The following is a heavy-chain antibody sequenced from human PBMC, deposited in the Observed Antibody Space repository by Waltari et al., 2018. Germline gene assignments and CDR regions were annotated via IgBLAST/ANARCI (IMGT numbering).Heavy chain of an antibody. D-gene: IGHD6-6*01. CDR3: AREDSSSSSVAY. CDR2: ISSSSSPI. J-gene: IGHJ4*02. V-gene: IGHV3-48*04. CDR1: GFTFSSYS. Sequence: EVQLVESGGGLVRPGGSLGLSCAASGFTFSSYSINWVRQAPGKGLEWLSYISSSSSPIHYADSVKGRFTLSRDNAKNSLYLQRNRLRAEDTAVYYCAREDSSSSSVAYWGQGTLVTVSS.